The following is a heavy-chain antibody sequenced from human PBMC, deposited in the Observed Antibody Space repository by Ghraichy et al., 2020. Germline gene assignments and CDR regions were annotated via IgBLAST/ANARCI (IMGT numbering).Heavy chain of an antibody. Sequence: SVKVSCKASGGTISNYAVSWVRQAPGQGLEWMGGIVPVFGATNDAHKFQDRVTITADESTRTVYMELSSLTSEDTGLYYCALYQPLVGRSWFDPWGQGTLVTVSS. D-gene: IGHD2-8*02. CDR3: ALYQPLVGRSWFDP. J-gene: IGHJ5*02. CDR1: GGTISNYA. CDR2: IVPVFGAT. V-gene: IGHV1-69*13.